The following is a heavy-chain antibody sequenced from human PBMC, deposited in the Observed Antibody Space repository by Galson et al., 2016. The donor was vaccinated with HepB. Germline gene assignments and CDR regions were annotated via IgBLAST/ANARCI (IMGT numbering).Heavy chain of an antibody. Sequence: SLRLSCAASGFTFSSYGMHWVRQAPGKGLEWVAIISYDGTNKYYADSVKGRFTISGDNSRNTLYLQMNSLRPGDTSAYYCAEDRGSPPRITLVRAFRYYYGMDVWGQGTAVTVSS. J-gene: IGHJ6*02. D-gene: IGHD3-10*01. V-gene: IGHV3-30*18. CDR1: GFTFSSYG. CDR3: AEDRGSPPRITLVRAFRYYYGMDV. CDR2: ISYDGTNK.